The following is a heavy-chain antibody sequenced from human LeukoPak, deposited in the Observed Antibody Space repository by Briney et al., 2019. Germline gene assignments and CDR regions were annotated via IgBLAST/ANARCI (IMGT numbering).Heavy chain of an antibody. D-gene: IGHD3-16*02. CDR1: GFTFSIYW. V-gene: IGHV3-7*01. Sequence: GGSLRLSCAASGFTFSIYWMTWVRQAPGKGLEWVANMKPDGSEIHYEDSVKGRFTISRDNSKNSLYLQMNSLRVEDTALYYCARPRYTAGYDLWGQGTMVTVSS. CDR3: ARPRYTAGYDL. J-gene: IGHJ3*01. CDR2: MKPDGSEI.